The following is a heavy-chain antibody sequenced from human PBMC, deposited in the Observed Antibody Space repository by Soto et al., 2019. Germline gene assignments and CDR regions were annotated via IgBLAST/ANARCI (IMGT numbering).Heavy chain of an antibody. CDR1: GFTVSTNY. CDR2: IYAGGTT. Sequence: EVQLVESGGGLIQPGGSLRLSCAASGFTVSTNYMSWVRQAPGKGLEWLSVIYAGGTTYYADSVKGRFTISRDNSKNTLYLQMSSLTIEDTAVYYCAIRSGTHGWGQGTTVTVSS. V-gene: IGHV3-53*01. J-gene: IGHJ6*02. CDR3: AIRSGTHG. D-gene: IGHD1-26*01.